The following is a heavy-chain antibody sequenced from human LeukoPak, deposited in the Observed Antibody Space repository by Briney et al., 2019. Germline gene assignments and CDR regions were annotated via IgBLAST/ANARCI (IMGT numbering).Heavy chain of an antibody. Sequence: SGTLSLTCTVSGGSISSYYVSWIRQPPGKGLEWIGYISYTGSTDYNPSLKSRVTISVDMSKNQFSLKVSSATAADTAVYYCARGSVYFDSWGQGTLVTVSS. CDR2: ISYTGST. CDR1: GGSISSYY. J-gene: IGHJ4*02. CDR3: ARGSVYFDS. V-gene: IGHV4-59*01.